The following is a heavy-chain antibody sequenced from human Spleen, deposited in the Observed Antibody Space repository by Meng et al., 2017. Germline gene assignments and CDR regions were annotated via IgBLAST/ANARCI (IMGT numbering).Heavy chain of an antibody. D-gene: IGHD3-22*01. J-gene: IGHJ5*02. CDR3: AVDGGSSSYYDHWSDP. V-gene: IGHV1-18*01. CDR1: GYAFTSHG. Sequence: QVQVVQSGAEVKKPAASVKVSCNPSGYAFTSHGINWVRQAPGQGREWMGWINGYNGNTEYAQKFQGRVTMTTDTSTSTAHMELRSLRSDEKDVYYCAVDGGSSSYYDHWSDPWGQGTLVTVSS. CDR2: INGYNGNT.